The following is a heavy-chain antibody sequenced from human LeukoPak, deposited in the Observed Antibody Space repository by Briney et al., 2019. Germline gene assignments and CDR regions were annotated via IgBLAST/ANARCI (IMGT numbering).Heavy chain of an antibody. Sequence: ASVKVSCKASGYTFTSYGISWVRQAPGQGLEWMGWISAYNGNTNYAQKLQGRVTMTTDTSTSTAYMELWSLRSDDTAVYYCARDLGRLEIQLWPNRFDYWGQGTLVTVSS. CDR3: ARDLGRLEIQLWPNRFDY. J-gene: IGHJ4*02. CDR1: GYTFTSYG. V-gene: IGHV1-18*01. D-gene: IGHD5-18*01. CDR2: ISAYNGNT.